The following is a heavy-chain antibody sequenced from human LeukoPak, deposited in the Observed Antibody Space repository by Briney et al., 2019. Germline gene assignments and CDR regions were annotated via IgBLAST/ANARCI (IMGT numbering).Heavy chain of an antibody. CDR3: ASRKLGNDY. CDR1: GGSVRDYY. Sequence: SDTLSLTCTVSGGSVRDYYWSWIRQSPGKGLEWIGYIYYTGASYNPSLKGRVTISADTSKNQFSLNLSSVTAADTAVYYCASRKLGNDYWGQGTLVTVSS. D-gene: IGHD7-27*01. V-gene: IGHV4-59*02. J-gene: IGHJ4*02. CDR2: IYYTGA.